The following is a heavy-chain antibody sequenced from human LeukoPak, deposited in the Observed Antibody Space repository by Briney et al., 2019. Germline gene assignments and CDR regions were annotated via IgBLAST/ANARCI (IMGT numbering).Heavy chain of an antibody. J-gene: IGHJ6*03. CDR2: IYYSGST. V-gene: IGHV4-59*08. Sequence: SETLSLTCTVSGGSISSYYWSWIRQPPGKGLEWTGYIYYSGSTNYNPSLKSRVTISVDTSKNQFSLKLSSVTAADTAVYYCARHTYYYYYIDVWGKGTTVTISS. CDR1: GGSISSYY. CDR3: ARHTYYYYYIDV.